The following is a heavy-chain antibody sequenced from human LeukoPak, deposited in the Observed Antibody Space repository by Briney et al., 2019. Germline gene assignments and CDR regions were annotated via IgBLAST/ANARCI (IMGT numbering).Heavy chain of an antibody. CDR1: GFTFSNFA. J-gene: IGHJ4*02. D-gene: IGHD6-19*01. CDR2: IRGTGTTT. V-gene: IGHV3-23*01. CDR3: AKDGISGWYGNHFDY. Sequence: GGSLRLSCAASGFTFSNFAMNWVRQAPGKGLEWVSTIRGTGTTTYYADSVKGRFTISRDNSKNTLYLEISSLRVEDTAVYYCAKDGISGWYGNHFDYWGQGTLVTVSP.